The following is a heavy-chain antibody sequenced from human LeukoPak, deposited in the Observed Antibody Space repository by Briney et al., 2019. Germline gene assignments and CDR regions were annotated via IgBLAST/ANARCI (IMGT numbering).Heavy chain of an antibody. Sequence: SETLSLTCTVSGGSISSYYWSWIRQPPGKGLEWIGSIYYSGSTYYNPSLKSRVTISVDTSKNQFSLKLSSVTAADTAVYYCARQCASLGDYLDPYYYYYYGMDVWGQGTTVTVSS. J-gene: IGHJ6*02. CDR2: IYYSGST. D-gene: IGHD4-17*01. V-gene: IGHV4-59*05. CDR3: ARQCASLGDYLDPYYYYYYGMDV. CDR1: GGSISSYY.